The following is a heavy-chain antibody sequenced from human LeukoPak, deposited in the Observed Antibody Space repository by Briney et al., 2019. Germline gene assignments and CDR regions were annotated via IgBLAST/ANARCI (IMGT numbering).Heavy chain of an antibody. D-gene: IGHD3/OR15-3a*01. CDR3: VREGPRGLAFDI. J-gene: IGHJ3*02. Sequence: GGSLRLSCAASGFTFSSNWMSWVRQAPGKGLEWVSGISASGGSTFYADSVKGRFTISRDNSKNTLYLQMNGLRVEDTAVYYCVREGPRGLAFDIWGQGTMVTVSS. CDR1: GFTFSSNW. V-gene: IGHV3-23*01. CDR2: ISASGGST.